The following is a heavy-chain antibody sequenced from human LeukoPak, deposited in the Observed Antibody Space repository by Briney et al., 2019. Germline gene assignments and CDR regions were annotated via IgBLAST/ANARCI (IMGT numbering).Heavy chain of an antibody. D-gene: IGHD3-22*01. CDR2: INTDGSST. V-gene: IGHV3-74*01. CDR3: AREYYYDSSGTNFDY. Sequence: GGSLRLSCAASGFTFSSYWMHWVRQAPGKGLVWVSRINTDGSSTSYADSVKGRFTISRDNAKNTLYLQMNSLRAEDTAVYYCAREYYYDSSGTNFDYWGQGTLVTVSS. CDR1: GFTFSSYW. J-gene: IGHJ4*02.